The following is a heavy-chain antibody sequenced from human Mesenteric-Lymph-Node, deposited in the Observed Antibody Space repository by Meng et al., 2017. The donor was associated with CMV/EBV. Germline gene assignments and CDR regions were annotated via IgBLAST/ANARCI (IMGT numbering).Heavy chain of an antibody. V-gene: IGHV3-7*01. D-gene: IGHD6-6*01. J-gene: IGHJ4*02. CDR1: GFTFSSYW. CDR2: IKQDGSEK. CDR3: ARMGSSSSVY. Sequence: GESLKISCAASGFTFSSYWMSWVRQAPGKGLEWVANIKQDGSEKYYVDSVKGRFTISRDNAKNSLYLQMNNLRAGDTAVYYCARMGSSSSVYWGQGTLVTVSS.